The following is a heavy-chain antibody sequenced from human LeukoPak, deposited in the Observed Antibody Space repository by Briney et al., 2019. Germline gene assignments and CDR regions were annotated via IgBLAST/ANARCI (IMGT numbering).Heavy chain of an antibody. Sequence: GASVKVSCKASGYTFTSHGISWVRQAPGQGLEWMGWIRPSTGDTDYALNLQGRVTLTTDTSTSTAYMELRSLRSDDTAVYYCARDGYIVVVPATRHYYYGMDVWGQGTTVTVSS. CDR3: ARDGYIVVVPATRHYYYGMDV. J-gene: IGHJ6*02. V-gene: IGHV1-18*01. D-gene: IGHD2-2*01. CDR2: IRPSTGDT. CDR1: GYTFTSHG.